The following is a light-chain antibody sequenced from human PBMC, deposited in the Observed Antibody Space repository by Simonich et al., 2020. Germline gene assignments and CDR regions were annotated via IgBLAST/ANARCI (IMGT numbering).Light chain of an antibody. V-gene: IGKV3-20*01. J-gene: IGKJ2*01. CDR2: GAS. CDR3: QQSYSTPYT. CDR1: QSVSSRY. Sequence: EIVLTQSPGTLSLSPGERATLSCSASQSVSSRYFACYQQKPGQAPRLLIYGASTRATGIPARFSGSGSGTEFTLTISSLQPEDFATYYCQQSYSTPYTFGQGTKLEIK.